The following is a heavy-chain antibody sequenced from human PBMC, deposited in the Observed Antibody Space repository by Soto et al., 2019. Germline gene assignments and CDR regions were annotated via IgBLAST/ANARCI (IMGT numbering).Heavy chain of an antibody. CDR3: ARIPRSCTSNCCYVDY. J-gene: IGHJ4*02. CDR1: GFSLSNPGLS. Sequence: QVTLKESGPVLVKATETLTLTCTVSGFSLSNPGLSVGWIRQPPGKALEWLAHIFSSDEKSYNPSLIGRLSISKYTSNSQVVLTMTNMYPVDTGTCYCARIPRSCTSNCCYVDYWGQGTLVTVSS. V-gene: IGHV2-26*01. D-gene: IGHD2-2*01. CDR2: IFSSDEK.